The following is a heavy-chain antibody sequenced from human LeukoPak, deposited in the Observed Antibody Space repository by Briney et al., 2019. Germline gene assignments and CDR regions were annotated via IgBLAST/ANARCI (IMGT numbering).Heavy chain of an antibody. CDR2: ISAYNGNT. Sequence: ASVKVSCKASGYTFTSYGISWVRQAPGQGLEWMGWISAYNGNTNYAQKLQGRVTMTTDTSTSTAYMELRSLRSDDTAVYYCARDASGYCSGGSCYSSDYWGQGTRVTVSS. CDR3: ARDASGYCSGGSCYSSDY. V-gene: IGHV1-18*01. D-gene: IGHD2-15*01. J-gene: IGHJ4*02. CDR1: GYTFTSYG.